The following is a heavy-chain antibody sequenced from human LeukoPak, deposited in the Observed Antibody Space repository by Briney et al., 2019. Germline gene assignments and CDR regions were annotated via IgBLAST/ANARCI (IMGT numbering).Heavy chain of an antibody. D-gene: IGHD3-10*01. CDR2: IRYDGSNK. CDR3: ASSSFLSGSGSYDEY. J-gene: IGHJ4*02. Sequence: GGSLRLSCAASGFTFSSYGMHWVRQAPGKGLKWVAFIRYDGSNKYYADSVKGRFTISRDNSTNTLYLQMNSLRAEDTAVYYCASSSFLSGSGSYDEYWGQGTLVTVSS. V-gene: IGHV3-30*02. CDR1: GFTFSSYG.